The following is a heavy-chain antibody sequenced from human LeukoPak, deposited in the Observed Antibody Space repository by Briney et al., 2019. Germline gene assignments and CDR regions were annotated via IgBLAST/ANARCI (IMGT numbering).Heavy chain of an antibody. Sequence: GGSLRLSCAASGFTFSSYVMHWVRQAPGKGLEWVAIISYDGSNEYYADSVKGRFTISRDNSKNTLYLQMNSLRAEDTAVYYCARNRGISDWGQGTLVTVSS. V-gene: IGHV3-30*04. CDR3: ARNRGISD. CDR1: GFTFSSYV. J-gene: IGHJ4*02. D-gene: IGHD4-23*01. CDR2: ISYDGSNE.